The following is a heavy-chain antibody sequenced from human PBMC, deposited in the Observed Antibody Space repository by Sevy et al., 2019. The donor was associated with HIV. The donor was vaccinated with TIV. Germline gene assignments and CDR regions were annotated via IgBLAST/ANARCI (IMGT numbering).Heavy chain of an antibody. CDR1: GFTFSSYA. J-gene: IGHJ6*02. Sequence: GGSLRLSCSASGFTFSSYAMHWVRQAPGKGLEYVSAISSNGGSTYYADSVKGRLTISRDNSKNTLYLQMSILRAEDTAVYYCVKVSRFLEWLLRDYYYYGMDVWGQGTTVTVSS. V-gene: IGHV3-64D*06. CDR3: VKVSRFLEWLLRDYYYYGMDV. CDR2: ISSNGGST. D-gene: IGHD3-3*01.